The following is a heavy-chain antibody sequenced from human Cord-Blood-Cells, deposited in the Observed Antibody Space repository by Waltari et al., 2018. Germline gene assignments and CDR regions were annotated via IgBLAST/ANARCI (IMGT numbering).Heavy chain of an antibody. D-gene: IGHD2-2*01. CDR2: IYHSGST. Sequence: QVQLQESGPGLVKPSETLSLTCAVSGYSISSGYYWGWIRQPPGKGLEWIGSIYHSGSTYHNPSLKSRVTISVDTSKNQFSLKLSSVTAADTAVYYCARDRVVPAATVFDYWGQGTLVTVSS. J-gene: IGHJ4*02. CDR1: GYSISSGYY. V-gene: IGHV4-38-2*02. CDR3: ARDRVVPAATVFDY.